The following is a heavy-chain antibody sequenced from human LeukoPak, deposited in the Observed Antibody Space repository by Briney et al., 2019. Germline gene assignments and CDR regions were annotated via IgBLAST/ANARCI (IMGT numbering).Heavy chain of an antibody. D-gene: IGHD6-19*01. Sequence: SVKVSCKASGGTFSSYAISWVRQAPGQGLEWMGGIIPIFGAANYAQKFQGRVTITADKSTSTAYMEPSSLRSGDTAVYYCARHRYSSGWSNFDYWGQGTLVTVSS. V-gene: IGHV1-69*06. CDR1: GGTFSSYA. CDR3: ARHRYSSGWSNFDY. J-gene: IGHJ4*02. CDR2: IIPIFGAA.